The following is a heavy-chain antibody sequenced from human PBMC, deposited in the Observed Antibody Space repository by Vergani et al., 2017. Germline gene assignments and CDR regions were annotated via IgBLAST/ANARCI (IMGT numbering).Heavy chain of an antibody. CDR3: ARDRSESGSYYYYYYYGMDV. D-gene: IGHD3-10*01. CDR1: GGSISSGSYY. V-gene: IGHV4-61*02. Sequence: QVQLQESGPGLVKPSQTLSLTCTVSGGSISSGSYYWSWIRQPAGKGLEWIGRIYTSGSTNYNPPLKSRVTISVDTSKNQFSLKLSSVTAADTAVYYCARDRSESGSYYYYYYYGMDVWGQGTTVTVAS. J-gene: IGHJ6*02. CDR2: IYTSGST.